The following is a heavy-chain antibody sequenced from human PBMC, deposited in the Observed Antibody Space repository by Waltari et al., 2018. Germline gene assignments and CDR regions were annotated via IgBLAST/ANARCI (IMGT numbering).Heavy chain of an antibody. D-gene: IGHD2-2*01. CDR1: GDTFSSYA. Sequence: QVQLVQSGAEVKKPGSSVKVSCKASGDTFSSYAISWVRQAPGHVLEWMGGIIPIFGTANYAQKFQGRVTITADKSTSTAYMELSSLRSEDTAVYYCARAYCSSTSCYGDAFDIWGQGTMVTVSS. CDR3: ARAYCSSTSCYGDAFDI. CDR2: IIPIFGTA. V-gene: IGHV1-69*14. J-gene: IGHJ3*02.